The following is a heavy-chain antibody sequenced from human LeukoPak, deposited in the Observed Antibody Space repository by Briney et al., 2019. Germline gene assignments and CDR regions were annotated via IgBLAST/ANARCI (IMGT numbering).Heavy chain of an antibody. CDR2: IYYSGST. D-gene: IGHD5-12*01. CDR1: VGPISSSSYY. Sequence: SETLSLTCTVSVGPISSSSYYWGWIRQPPGKGLEWIGSIYYSGSTYHNPSLKSPLTISEDTSKSQFSLKLTSVTAADTAVYYCARHGGGGYGYGFDYWGQGTLVTVSS. V-gene: IGHV4-39*01. J-gene: IGHJ4*02. CDR3: ARHGGGGYGYGFDY.